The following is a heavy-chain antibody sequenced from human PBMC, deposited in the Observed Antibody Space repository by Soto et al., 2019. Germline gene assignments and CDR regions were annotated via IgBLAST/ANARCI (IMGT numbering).Heavy chain of an antibody. CDR2: ISSSGSTI. V-gene: IGHV3-48*03. CDR1: GFTFSSYE. J-gene: IGHJ4*02. D-gene: IGHD6-19*01. Sequence: PVGSLRLSCAASGFTFSSYEMNWVRQAPGKGLEWVSYISSSGSTIYYADSVKGRFTISRDNAKNSLYLQMNSLRAEDTAVYYCARDLGVAGTRQWYGPGYFDYWGQGTLVTV. CDR3: ARDLGVAGTRQWYGPGYFDY.